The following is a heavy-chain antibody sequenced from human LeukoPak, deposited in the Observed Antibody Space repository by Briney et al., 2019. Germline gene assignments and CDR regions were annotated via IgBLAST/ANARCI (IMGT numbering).Heavy chain of an antibody. Sequence: GGSLRLSCAASGFTFSSYAMHWVRQAPGKGLEWVAVISYDGSNKYYADSVKGRFTISRDNSKNTLYLQMNSLRAEDTAVYYCARDRDRVVTAIPSHWGQGTLVTVSS. J-gene: IGHJ4*02. V-gene: IGHV3-30-3*01. CDR1: GFTFSSYA. CDR3: ARDRDRVVTAIPSH. D-gene: IGHD2-21*02. CDR2: ISYDGSNK.